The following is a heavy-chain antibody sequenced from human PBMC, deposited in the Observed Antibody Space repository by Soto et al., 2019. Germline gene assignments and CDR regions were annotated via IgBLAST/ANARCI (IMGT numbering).Heavy chain of an antibody. V-gene: IGHV3-33*01. CDR1: GFTFSSYG. D-gene: IGHD2-21*02. CDR2: IWYDGSNK. Sequence: QVQLVESGGGVVQPGRSLRLSCAASGFTFSSYGMHWVRQAPGKGLEWVAVIWYDGSNKYYADSVKGRFTISRDNSKNTLYLQMNSLRAEDTAVYYCARGSDERDYYYYYMDVWGKGTTVTVSS. CDR3: ARGSDERDYYYYYMDV. J-gene: IGHJ6*03.